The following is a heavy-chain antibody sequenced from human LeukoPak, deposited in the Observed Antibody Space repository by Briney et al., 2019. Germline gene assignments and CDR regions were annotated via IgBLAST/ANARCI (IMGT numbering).Heavy chain of an antibody. D-gene: IGHD5-12*01. CDR1: GFTFSSYA. CDR2: ISYDGSNK. J-gene: IGHJ5*02. Sequence: GGSLRLSCAASGFTFSSYAMHWVRQAHGKGLEWVAVISYDGSNKYYADSVKGRFTISRDNSKNTLYLQMNSLRAEDTAVYYCARVRERGLSGYDYNWFDPWGQGTLVTVSS. V-gene: IGHV3-30*04. CDR3: ARVRERGLSGYDYNWFDP.